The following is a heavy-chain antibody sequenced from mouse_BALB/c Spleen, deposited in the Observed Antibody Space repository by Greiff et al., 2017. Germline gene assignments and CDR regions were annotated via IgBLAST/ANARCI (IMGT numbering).Heavy chain of an antibody. CDR2: IYPSDSYT. D-gene: IGHD3-1*01. CDR3: TRSSGYGYAMDY. V-gene: IGHV1-69*02. J-gene: IGHJ4*01. CDR1: GYTFTSYW. Sequence: QVQLQQPGAELVRPGASVKLSCKASGYTFTSYWINWVKQRPGQGLEWIGNIYPSDSYTNYNQKFKDKATLTVDKSSSTAYMQLSSPTSEDSAVYYCTRSSGYGYAMDYWGQGTSVTVSS.